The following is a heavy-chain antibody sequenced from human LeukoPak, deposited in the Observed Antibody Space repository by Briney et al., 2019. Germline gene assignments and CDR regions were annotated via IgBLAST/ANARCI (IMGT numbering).Heavy chain of an antibody. V-gene: IGHV3-21*01. J-gene: IGHJ4*02. CDR3: ARSHDSYYCDA. CDR1: GFTFSTYT. CDR2: ISSSSSYI. D-gene: IGHD1-1*01. Sequence: GGSLRLSCAASGFTFSTYTMTWVRQAPGKGLEWVSSISSSSSYIYYTDSVKGRFTISRDNAKNSLYLQMNSLRAEDTAVYYCARSHDSYYCDAWGQETLVTVSS.